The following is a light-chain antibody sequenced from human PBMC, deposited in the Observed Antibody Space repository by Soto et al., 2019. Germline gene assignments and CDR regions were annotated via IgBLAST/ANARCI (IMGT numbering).Light chain of an antibody. CDR1: SSDVGGYNS. CDR2: EVS. CDR3: SSYTTSSTLLYV. J-gene: IGLJ1*01. V-gene: IGLV2-14*01. Sequence: QSALTQPASVSGSPGQSISISSTGTSSDVGGYNSVSWYQQHPGKAPKLMIYEVSNQPSGVSNRFSGSKSGNTASLTISGLQAEDEADYYCSSYTTSSTLLYVFGTGTKVTVL.